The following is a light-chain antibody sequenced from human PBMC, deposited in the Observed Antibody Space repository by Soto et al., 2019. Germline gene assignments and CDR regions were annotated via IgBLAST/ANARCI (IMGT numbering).Light chain of an antibody. CDR1: QSINRD. Sequence: EIVMTQSPATLSVSPGERATLSCRASQSINRDLAWYQQKPGQAPRLLIYGASTRATGIPARFSGSGSGTEFTLTIGSLQSDDFAVFYCKHYNNCTPYTFGQGTNLEIK. CDR2: GAS. J-gene: IGKJ2*01. V-gene: IGKV3-15*01. CDR3: KHYNNCTPYT.